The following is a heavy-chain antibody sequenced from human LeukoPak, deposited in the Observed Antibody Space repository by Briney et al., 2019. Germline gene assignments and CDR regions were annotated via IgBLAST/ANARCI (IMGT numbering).Heavy chain of an antibody. CDR3: ARRKYGIQLWSNSGYYFDN. Sequence: GSLRLSCTASGFTFGDYAMSWFRQPPGKGLEWIGEINHSGSTNYNPSLKSRVTISVDTSKNQFSLKLSSVTAADTAVYYCARRKYGIQLWSNSGYYFDNWGQGTLVTVSS. CDR2: INHSGST. D-gene: IGHD5-18*01. J-gene: IGHJ4*02. CDR1: GFTFGDYA. V-gene: IGHV4-34*01.